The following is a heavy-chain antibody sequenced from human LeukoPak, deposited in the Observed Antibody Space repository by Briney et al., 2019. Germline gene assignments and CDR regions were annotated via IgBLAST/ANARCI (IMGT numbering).Heavy chain of an antibody. V-gene: IGHV3-9*01. D-gene: IGHD6-6*01. CDR3: AKSGSSSSDDAFDI. Sequence: GRSLRLSCAATGFTFDDYAMHWVRQAPGKGLEWVSGISWNSGSIGYADSVKGRFTISRDNAKNYLYLQMNSLRAEDTALYYCAKSGSSSSDDAFDIWGQGTMVSVSS. CDR1: GFTFDDYA. J-gene: IGHJ3*02. CDR2: ISWNSGSI.